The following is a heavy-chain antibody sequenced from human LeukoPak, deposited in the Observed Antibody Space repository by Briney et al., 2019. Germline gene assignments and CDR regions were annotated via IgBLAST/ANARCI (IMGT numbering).Heavy chain of an antibody. Sequence: SETLSLTCTVSGGSINNYYWSWIRQPPGKGLEWIGYIYYSGSTNYNPSLKSRVTISVDTSKDQFSLKLSSLTAADPAVYYCARHRGSGYPYFDYWGQGTLVTVSS. CDR2: IYYSGST. CDR1: GGSINNYY. V-gene: IGHV4-59*01. D-gene: IGHD3-22*01. CDR3: ARHRGSGYPYFDY. J-gene: IGHJ4*02.